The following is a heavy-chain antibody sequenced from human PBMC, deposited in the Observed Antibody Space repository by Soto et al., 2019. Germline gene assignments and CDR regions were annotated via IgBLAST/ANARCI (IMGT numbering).Heavy chain of an antibody. J-gene: IGHJ5*02. D-gene: IGHD3-10*01. V-gene: IGHV4-39*07. CDR1: GGSISSGSHY. CDR2: IYHSGIS. CDR3: ATSNPTCPGCYS. Sequence: SETLSLTCSVSGGSISSGSHYWGWLRQPPGKGLEWIGNIYHSGISHYNPSLQSRLTISVETSKIQFSLNLTSVTAADTAIYYCATSNPTCPGCYSWGQGTLVTVSS.